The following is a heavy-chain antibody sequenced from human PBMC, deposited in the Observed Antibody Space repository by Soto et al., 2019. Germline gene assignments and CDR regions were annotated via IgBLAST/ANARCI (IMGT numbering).Heavy chain of an antibody. Sequence: GASVKVSCKASGYTFTSYGISWVRQAPGQGLEWMGWINAGNGNTKYSQKFQGRVTITRDTSASTAYMELSSLRSEDTAVYYCARGITLPTPLDYWGQGTLVTVSS. J-gene: IGHJ4*02. CDR3: ARGITLPTPLDY. CDR1: GYTFTSYG. V-gene: IGHV1-3*01. D-gene: IGHD1-20*01. CDR2: INAGNGNT.